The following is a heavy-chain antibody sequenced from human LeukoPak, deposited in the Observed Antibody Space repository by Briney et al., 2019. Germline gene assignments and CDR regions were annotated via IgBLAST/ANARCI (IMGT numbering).Heavy chain of an antibody. J-gene: IGHJ5*02. CDR2: ISSSSSTI. Sequence: GGSLRLSCAASGFTFSSYSMNWVRQAPGKGLEWVSYISSSSSTIYYTDSVKGRFTISRDNAKNSLYLQMNSLRAEDTAVYYCTYGSGSYANHWGQGTLVTVSS. V-gene: IGHV3-48*01. D-gene: IGHD3-10*01. CDR1: GFTFSSYS. CDR3: TYGSGSYANH.